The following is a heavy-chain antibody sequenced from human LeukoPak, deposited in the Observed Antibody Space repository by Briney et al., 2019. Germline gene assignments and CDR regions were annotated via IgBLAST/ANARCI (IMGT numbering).Heavy chain of an antibody. V-gene: IGHV3-21*01. J-gene: IGHJ5*02. CDR1: GFTFSSYS. CDR3: AREGGATFWFDP. CDR2: ISDDSNYI. Sequence: GGSLRLSCAASGFTFSSYSMSWVRQAPGKGLEWVSSISDDSNYIYYADSVEGRFTISRDNAKNSLYLQMNSLRAEDTAVYYCAREGGATFWFDPWGQGTLVTVSS. D-gene: IGHD1-26*01.